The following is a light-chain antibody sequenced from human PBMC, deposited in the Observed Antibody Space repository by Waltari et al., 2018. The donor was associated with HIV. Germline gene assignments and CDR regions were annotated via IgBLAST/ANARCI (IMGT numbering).Light chain of an antibody. CDR1: TSDVGSYTR. Sequence: QSALTQPPSVLRSPGQSVTLSCTGTTSDVGSYTRSSWYRQPPGAAPKLMIFDVSHRPSGVPDRFSGSKSGNTASLTISGLQAEDEATYYCSLYTSTNTYVFGTGTEVTVL. J-gene: IGLJ1*01. V-gene: IGLV2-18*01. CDR3: SLYTSTNTYV. CDR2: DVS.